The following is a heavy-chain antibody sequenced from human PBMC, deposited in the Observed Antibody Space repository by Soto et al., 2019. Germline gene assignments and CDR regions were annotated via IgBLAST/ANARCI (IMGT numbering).Heavy chain of an antibody. V-gene: IGHV3-49*04. CDR3: AKYTYTRRYSFFGMDV. D-gene: IGHD2-21*01. J-gene: IGHJ6*02. Sequence: GGSLRLSCTTSVFTFSDYAISWVRQSPGKGPEWVGVIRSKAYGVTTDYAASVKGRFAISRDDSKSTAYLQMNSVTSEDTAVYFCAKYTYTRRYSFFGMDVWGHGTTVTVSS. CDR2: IRSKAYGVTT. CDR1: VFTFSDYA.